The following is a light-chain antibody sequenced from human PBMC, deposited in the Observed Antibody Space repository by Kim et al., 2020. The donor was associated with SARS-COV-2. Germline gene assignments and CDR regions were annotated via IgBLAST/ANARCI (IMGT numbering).Light chain of an antibody. CDR3: QQYGISPYT. Sequence: EIVLTQSPGTLSLSPGERATLSCRASQSVSSSYLAWYQHKPGQAPRLLIYGASNRATGVPDRFSGSGSETDFTLTISRLEPEDFAVYYCQQYGISPYTFGQGTKLEI. CDR2: GAS. J-gene: IGKJ2*01. CDR1: QSVSSSY. V-gene: IGKV3-20*01.